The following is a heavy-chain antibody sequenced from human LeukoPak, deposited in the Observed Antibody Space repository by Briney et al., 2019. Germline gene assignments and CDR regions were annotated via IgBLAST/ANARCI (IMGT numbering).Heavy chain of an antibody. Sequence: GESLQISCKASGYSFTFTKNWIGWVRQVPGKGLEWMGIIYPVDSDTRYNPSFRGQVTISVDKSISTTYLQWSSLKASDTAIYYCARHLATVTASRQYYYYGMDVWGQGTTVTVSS. D-gene: IGHD4-17*01. CDR3: ARHLATVTASRQYYYYGMDV. CDR1: GYSFTFTKNW. V-gene: IGHV5-51*01. CDR2: IYPVDSDT. J-gene: IGHJ6*02.